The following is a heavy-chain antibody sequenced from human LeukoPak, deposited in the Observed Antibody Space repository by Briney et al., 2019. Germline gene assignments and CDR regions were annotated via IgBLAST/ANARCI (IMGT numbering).Heavy chain of an antibody. Sequence: GGSLRLSCAASGFTFGDYAMHWVRQAPGKGLEYVSSISYNGYNAYYAESVKGRFTISRDNFKNMVFLQMGSLRPDDMAVYFCARAIGVIDCGTQTCKPYHFDKWGQGTLVTVSS. J-gene: IGHJ4*02. CDR1: GFTFGDYA. V-gene: IGHV3-64*02. CDR3: ARAIGVIDCGTQTCKPYHFDK. D-gene: IGHD2-21*01. CDR2: ISYNGYNA.